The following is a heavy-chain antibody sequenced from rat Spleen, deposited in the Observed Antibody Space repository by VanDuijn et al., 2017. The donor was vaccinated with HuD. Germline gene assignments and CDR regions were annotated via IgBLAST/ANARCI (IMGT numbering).Heavy chain of an antibody. D-gene: IGHD1-9*01. Sequence: EVQLVESGGGLVQPGRSMKLSCAASGFTFSHYDMAWVRQAPKKGLEWVATISYDGGRNFYRDSVKGRFTVSRDNAKSTLSLQMDSLRSEDTATYYCARRHYGYTDYFDYWGQGVMVTVSS. CDR3: ARRHYGYTDYFDY. CDR1: GFTFSHYD. CDR2: ISYDGGRN. J-gene: IGHJ2*01. V-gene: IGHV5-7*01.